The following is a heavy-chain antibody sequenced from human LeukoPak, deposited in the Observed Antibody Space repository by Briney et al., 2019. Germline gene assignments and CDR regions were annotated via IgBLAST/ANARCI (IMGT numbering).Heavy chain of an antibody. J-gene: IGHJ4*02. CDR1: GFTFSSYW. V-gene: IGHV3-74*01. D-gene: IGHD3-3*02. Sequence: GGSLRLSCAASGFTFSSYWMHWVRQAPGKGLVWVSLINSDGSTTSYADSVRGRFTISRDNAKNTLYLQMNSLRVEDTAVYYCARSALDYWGQGTLVTVSS. CDR2: INSDGSTT. CDR3: ARSALDY.